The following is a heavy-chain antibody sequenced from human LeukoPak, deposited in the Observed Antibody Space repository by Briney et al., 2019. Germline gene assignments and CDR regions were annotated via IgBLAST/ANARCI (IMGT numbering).Heavy chain of an antibody. D-gene: IGHD6-13*01. Sequence: SETLSLTCTVSGGSMSSSSYYWGWIRQPPGKGLEWIGAIYYTGSDDYNPSLKSRVSISVDTSKNQFSLILTSVTAADTAVYYCARLGSSDDYYHYYMDVWGKGTTVTVSS. CDR1: GGSMSSSSYY. CDR3: ARLGSSDDYYHYYMDV. V-gene: IGHV4-39*07. CDR2: IYYTGSD. J-gene: IGHJ6*03.